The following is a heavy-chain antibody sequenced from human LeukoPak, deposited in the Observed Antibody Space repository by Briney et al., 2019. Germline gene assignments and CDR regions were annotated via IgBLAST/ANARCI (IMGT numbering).Heavy chain of an antibody. D-gene: IGHD1-26*01. CDR1: GYTFTVYY. Sequence: ASVKVSCKASGYTFTVYYIHWLRQAPGQGLEWMGWIIPNSGDTKYAQKFQDRVTMTRDTSISTAYMELSSLTYDDTAVYYCARGVLLQGRGAFDIWGQGAMVTVSS. CDR3: ARGVLLQGRGAFDI. V-gene: IGHV1-2*02. CDR2: IIPNSGDT. J-gene: IGHJ3*02.